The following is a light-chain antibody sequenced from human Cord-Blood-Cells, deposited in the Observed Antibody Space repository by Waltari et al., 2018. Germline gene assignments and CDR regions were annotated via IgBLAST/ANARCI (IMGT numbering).Light chain of an antibody. CDR3: QQYYSTLT. CDR2: WAS. CDR1: QSVLYSSNNKNY. Sequence: DIVMTQSPDSLAVSLGERATINCKSSQSVLYSSNNKNYLAGYQQKPGQPPKLLIYWASTRESGVPDRFSGSGSVTDFTLTISSLQAEDVTVYYCQQYYSTLTFGGGTKVEIK. J-gene: IGKJ4*01. V-gene: IGKV4-1*01.